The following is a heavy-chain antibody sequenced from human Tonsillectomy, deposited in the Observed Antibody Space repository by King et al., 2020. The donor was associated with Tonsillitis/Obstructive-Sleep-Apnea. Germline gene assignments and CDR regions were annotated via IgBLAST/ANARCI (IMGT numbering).Heavy chain of an antibody. V-gene: IGHV3-21*01. Sequence: EAQLVESGGGLVKPGGSLRLSCAASGFTFSNYSMKWVRQAPGKGLEWVSSISSSSSYIYYADSVKGRFTISRDNAKNSLYLQMNSLRVEDTAVYYCTTTRGDRGFDPWGQGTLVTVSS. CDR1: GFTFSNYS. D-gene: IGHD1-1*01. CDR3: TTTRGDRGFDP. J-gene: IGHJ5*02. CDR2: ISSSSSYI.